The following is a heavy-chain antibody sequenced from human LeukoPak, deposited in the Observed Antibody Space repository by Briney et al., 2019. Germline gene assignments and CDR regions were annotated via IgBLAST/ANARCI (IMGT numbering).Heavy chain of an antibody. V-gene: IGHV4-59*01. J-gene: IGHJ5*02. CDR2: IYYSGST. CDR1: GGSISSYY. CDR3: ARNPRGYSSSWFDP. D-gene: IGHD6-13*01. Sequence: PSETLSLTCTVSGGSISSYYWSWIRQPPGKGLEWIGYIYYSGSTNYNPSLKSRVTISVDTSKNQFSLKLSSVTAADTAVYYCARNPRGYSSSWFDPWGQGTLVTVSS.